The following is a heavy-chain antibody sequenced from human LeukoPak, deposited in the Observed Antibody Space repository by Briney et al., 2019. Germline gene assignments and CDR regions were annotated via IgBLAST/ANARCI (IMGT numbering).Heavy chain of an antibody. CDR1: GGAFSSYY. V-gene: IGHV4-34*01. D-gene: IGHD4-23*01. CDR2: IDHSGST. Sequence: SETLSLTCAVYGGAFSSYYWSWIRQPPGKGLEWIGQIDHSGSTNFNPSLKSRVTMSVDTTKKRVSLNLNSVTAADTAVYYCARVLLVTPVAAFDVWGQGTMVAVSS. J-gene: IGHJ3*01. CDR3: ARVLLVTPVAAFDV.